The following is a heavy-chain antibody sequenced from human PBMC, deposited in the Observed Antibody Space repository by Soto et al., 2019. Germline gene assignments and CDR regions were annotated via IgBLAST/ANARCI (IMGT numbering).Heavy chain of an antibody. D-gene: IGHD1-1*01. CDR3: GRVWRRQLERRIDP. CDR1: GFNFSHYS. CDR2: ISSSSSNP. V-gene: IGHV3-11*05. J-gene: IGHJ5*02. Sequence: GGSLRLYCASSGFNFSHYSMSWIRQAPGTGLEWVSYISSSSSNPNYADSVKGRFTISRDNAKNSLYLQMNSLGAEETAVYYCGRVWRRQLERRIDPWGQGTLVTVSS.